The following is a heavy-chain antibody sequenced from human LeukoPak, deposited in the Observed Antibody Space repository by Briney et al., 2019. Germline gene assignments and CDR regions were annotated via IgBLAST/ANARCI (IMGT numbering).Heavy chain of an antibody. CDR2: INPNSGGT. J-gene: IGHJ4*02. CDR3: ATDRAYCGGDCYPTVFDY. CDR1: VYTFTGYY. Sequence: GASVKVSCKASVYTFTGYYMHWVRQAPGQGLEWMGWINPNSGGTNYAQKFQGRVTMTRDTSISTAYMELSRLRSDDTAVYYCATDRAYCGGDCYPTVFDYWGQGTLVTVSS. D-gene: IGHD2-21*02. V-gene: IGHV1-2*02.